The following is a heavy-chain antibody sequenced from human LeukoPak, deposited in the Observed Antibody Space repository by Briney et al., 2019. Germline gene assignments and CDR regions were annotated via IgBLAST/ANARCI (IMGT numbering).Heavy chain of an antibody. CDR1: GFTLSKYW. Sequence: GGSLRLSCAVSGFTLSKYWMRWLRQAPGKGLERVASIDKDGSEKRYVDSVKGRFTISRDNAKSSVYLQMTSLGAEDTAVYYCATYTQFFGAPGTDYWGQGTLVTVSS. D-gene: IGHD3-10*01. J-gene: IGHJ4*02. V-gene: IGHV3-7*01. CDR2: IDKDGSEK. CDR3: ATYTQFFGAPGTDY.